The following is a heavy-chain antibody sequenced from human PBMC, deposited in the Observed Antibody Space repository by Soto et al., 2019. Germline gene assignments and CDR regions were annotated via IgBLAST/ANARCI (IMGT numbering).Heavy chain of an antibody. CDR1: GGSVSSGSYY. J-gene: IGHJ4*02. CDR2: IYYSGST. V-gene: IGHV4-61*01. CDR3: TRPYDSSGSFS. Sequence: SETLSLTCTVSGGSVSSGSYYWSWIRQPPGKGLEWIGYIYYSGSTNYNPSLKSRVTISVDTTKNQFSLKLSSVTAADTAVYYCTRPYDSSGSFSWGQGTLVTVSS. D-gene: IGHD3-22*01.